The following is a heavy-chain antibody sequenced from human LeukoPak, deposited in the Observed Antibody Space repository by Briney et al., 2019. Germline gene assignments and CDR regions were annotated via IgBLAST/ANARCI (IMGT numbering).Heavy chain of an antibody. CDR2: INHSGST. CDR3: ARGGYGYFQH. D-gene: IGHD4-17*01. Sequence: PSETLSLTCAVYGGSFSGYYWSWIRQPPGKGLEWIGEINHSGSTNYNPSLKSRVTISVDTSKNQFSLKLSSVTAADTAVYYCARGGYGYFQHWGQGTLVTASS. J-gene: IGHJ1*01. CDR1: GGSFSGYY. V-gene: IGHV4-34*01.